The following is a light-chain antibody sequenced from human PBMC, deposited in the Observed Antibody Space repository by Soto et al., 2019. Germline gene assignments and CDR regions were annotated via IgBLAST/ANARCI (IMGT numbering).Light chain of an antibody. CDR2: DVS. V-gene: IGKV3-11*01. CDR1: QNISSY. CDR3: QQFSSYPLT. J-gene: IGKJ4*01. Sequence: IVLTQSPVTLSLSPGERATLSCRASQNISSYLIWYQQKPGQSPRLLMYDVSNRATGIPARFSGSGSGTDFTLTISRLEPEDFAVYYCQQFSSYPLTFGGGTKVDIK.